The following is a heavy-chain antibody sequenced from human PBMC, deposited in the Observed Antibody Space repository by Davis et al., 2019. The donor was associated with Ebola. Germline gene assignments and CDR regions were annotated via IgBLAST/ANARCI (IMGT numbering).Heavy chain of an antibody. CDR3: ARDDLTGLTDS. CDR1: GDSITKGDYS. CDR2: IHHSGGT. J-gene: IGHJ4*02. D-gene: IGHD2-8*02. Sequence: SETLSLTCSVSGDSITKGDYSWSWIRQPPGKALEWIGYIHHSGGTYYNPSLKSRLTMSVDTSKNQFSLRLSSVTAADTAVYYCARDDLTGLTDSWGQGTLVTVSS. V-gene: IGHV4-30-4*08.